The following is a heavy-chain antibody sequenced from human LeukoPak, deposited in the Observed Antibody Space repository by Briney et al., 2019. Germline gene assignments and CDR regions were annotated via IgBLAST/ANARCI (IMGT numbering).Heavy chain of an antibody. Sequence: GASVKVSCKASGYTFTGYYMHWVRQAPGQGLEWMGWINPNSGGTNYAQKFQGRVTMTRDTSISTAYMELSRLRSDDTAVYYCARLSPFGGSSLGTYGMDVWGQGTTVTVSS. J-gene: IGHJ6*02. CDR2: INPNSGGT. CDR1: GYTFTGYY. CDR3: ARLSPFGGSSLGTYGMDV. D-gene: IGHD3-16*01. V-gene: IGHV1-2*02.